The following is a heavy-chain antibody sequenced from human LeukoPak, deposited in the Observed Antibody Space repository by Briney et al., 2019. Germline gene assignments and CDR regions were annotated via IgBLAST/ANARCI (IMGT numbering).Heavy chain of an antibody. V-gene: IGHV1-18*01. CDR1: GYTFTSYG. J-gene: IGHJ1*01. CDR3: ARNGDYYDSSEDFQH. CDR2: ISAYNGNT. D-gene: IGHD3-22*01. Sequence: ASVKVSCKASGYTFTSYGISWVRQAPGQGLEWMGWISAYNGNTNYAQKLQSRVTMTTDTSTSSAYMELRSLRSDDTAVYYCARNGDYYDSSEDFQHWGQGTLVTVSS.